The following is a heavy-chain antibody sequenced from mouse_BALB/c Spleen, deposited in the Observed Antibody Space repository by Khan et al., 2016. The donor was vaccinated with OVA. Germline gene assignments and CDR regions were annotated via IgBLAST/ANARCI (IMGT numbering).Heavy chain of an antibody. CDR1: GFSLTGYG. CDR3: ASAYYGNYREAMDY. Sequence: QVQLKQSGPGLVAPSQSLSITCTVSGFSLTGYGVTWVRQPPGKGLEWLGMIRGDGTTDYKSALKSRLSTNKDNSKSQVFLKMSSLQADDAAKYYCASAYYGNYREAMDYWGQGTSVTVSS. J-gene: IGHJ4*01. D-gene: IGHD2-10*01. CDR2: IRGDGTT. V-gene: IGHV2-6-7*01.